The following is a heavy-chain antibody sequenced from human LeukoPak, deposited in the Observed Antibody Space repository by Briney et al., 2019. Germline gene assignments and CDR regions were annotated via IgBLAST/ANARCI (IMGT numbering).Heavy chain of an antibody. CDR1: GFTFSSYA. J-gene: IGHJ4*02. D-gene: IGHD2-21*01. Sequence: GGSLRLSCAASGFTFSSYAMHWVRQAPGKGLEWVAVISYDESNEYYADSVKGRFTISRDNSKNTLYLQMSSLRAEDTAVYYCAKEFNRGLPDYWGQGTLVTVPS. CDR2: ISYDESNE. V-gene: IGHV3-30*04. CDR3: AKEFNRGLPDY.